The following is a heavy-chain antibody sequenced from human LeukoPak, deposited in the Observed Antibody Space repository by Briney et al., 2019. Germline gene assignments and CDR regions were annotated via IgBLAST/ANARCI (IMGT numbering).Heavy chain of an antibody. V-gene: IGHV4-59*08. D-gene: IGHD3-3*01. CDR1: GVSISGYY. CDR3: ARLHPSQSGFSDY. CDR2: IHYSGST. Sequence: SETLSLTCTVSGVSISGYYWTWIRQPPGKGLEVIGYIHYSGSTKYNPSRKSRITISVDTSRNQVSVGVMSVTATDTARYYCARLHPSQSGFSDYWGQGTLVSVSS. J-gene: IGHJ4*02.